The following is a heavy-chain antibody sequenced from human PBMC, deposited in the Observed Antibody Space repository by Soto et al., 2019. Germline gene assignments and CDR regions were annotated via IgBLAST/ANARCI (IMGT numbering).Heavy chain of an antibody. CDR2: FDPEDGET. V-gene: IGHV1-24*01. J-gene: IGHJ3*02. D-gene: IGHD2-2*01. CDR1: GYTLTELS. CDR3: ASGSRTKRAFDI. Sequence: ASVKVSCKVSGYTLTELSMHWVRQAPGKGLEWMGGFDPEDGETIYAQKFQGRVTMTEDTSTDTAYMELSSLRSEDTAVYYCASGSRTKRAFDIWGQGTMVTVSS.